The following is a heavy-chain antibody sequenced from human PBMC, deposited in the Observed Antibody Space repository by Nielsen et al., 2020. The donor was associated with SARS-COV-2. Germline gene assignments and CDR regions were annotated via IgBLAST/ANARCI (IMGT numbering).Heavy chain of an antibody. CDR1: GFSFSTYW. D-gene: IGHD4-17*01. CDR3: ARDYGDFRDYYYGMDV. V-gene: IGHV3-33*08. Sequence: GESLKISCAASGFSFSTYWMHWVRQAPGKGLEWVAGIWHDGSYKYYEDSVQGRFIISRENSRNMLFLQMDSLRGEDSAIYYCARDYGDFRDYYYGMDVWGQGTTVTVSS. J-gene: IGHJ6*02. CDR2: IWHDGSYK.